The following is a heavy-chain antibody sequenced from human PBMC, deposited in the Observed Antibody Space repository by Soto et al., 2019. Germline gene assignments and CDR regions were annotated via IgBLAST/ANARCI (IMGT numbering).Heavy chain of an antibody. CDR2: VSPENRNA. Sequence: ASVKVSCKTSGYTFTSYCISWVRQAPGQGLEYMGWVSPENRNAGYAPQFRGRVSMTADTSINTVYLELTTLTYEDTAVYYCAKEQSTTTWGQGTLVTVSS. J-gene: IGHJ4*02. CDR1: GYTFTSYC. CDR3: AKEQSTTT. D-gene: IGHD4-17*01. V-gene: IGHV1-8*01.